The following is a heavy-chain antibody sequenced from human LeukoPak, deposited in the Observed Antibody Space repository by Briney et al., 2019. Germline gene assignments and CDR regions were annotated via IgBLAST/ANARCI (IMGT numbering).Heavy chain of an antibody. Sequence: GGSLRLSCAASGFXFSRYWIHWVRQAPGKGLVWVSRVNSDGRSTSYADSVKGRFTISRDNAKNTLYLQMNSLRAEDTAVYYCAGDNDYHFDYWGQGTLVTVSS. V-gene: IGHV3-74*01. CDR1: GFXFSRYW. D-gene: IGHD1-1*01. J-gene: IGHJ4*02. CDR3: AGDNDYHFDY. CDR2: VNSDGRST.